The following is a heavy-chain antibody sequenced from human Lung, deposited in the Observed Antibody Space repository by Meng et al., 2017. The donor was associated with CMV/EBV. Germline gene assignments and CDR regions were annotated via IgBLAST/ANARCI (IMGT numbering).Heavy chain of an antibody. J-gene: IGHJ4*02. D-gene: IGHD1-26*01. CDR2: VIPTFGTE. CDR3: AGDAGRGSFDSGDLDY. V-gene: IGHV1-69*13. CDR1: GGTFSTYV. Sequence: SVKVSCKASGGTFSTYVINWVRQAPGLGLEWMGGVIPTFGTETYAHRFQGRLTITADESTSTAYMELSSLSSEDTAVYYCAGDAGRGSFDSGDLDYWGQGTLVTVSS.